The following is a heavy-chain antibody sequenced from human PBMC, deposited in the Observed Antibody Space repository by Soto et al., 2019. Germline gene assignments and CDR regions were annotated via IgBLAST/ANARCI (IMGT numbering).Heavy chain of an antibody. J-gene: IGHJ6*02. CDR1: GYTFTSYG. D-gene: IGHD6-19*01. V-gene: IGHV1-18*01. CDR2: ISAYNGNT. CDR3: ASGAEQSSYYYYYYGMDV. Sequence: ASVKVSCKASGYTFTSYGISWVRQAPGQGLEWMGWISAYNGNTNYAQKLQGRVTMTTDTSTSTAYMELRSLRSDDTAVYYCASGAEQSSYYYYYYGMDVWGQGTTVTVSS.